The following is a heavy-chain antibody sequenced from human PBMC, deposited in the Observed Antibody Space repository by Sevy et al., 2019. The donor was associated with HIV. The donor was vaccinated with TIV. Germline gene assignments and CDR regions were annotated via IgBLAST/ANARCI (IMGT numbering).Heavy chain of an antibody. CDR2: MKEDGSER. V-gene: IGHV3-7*01. Sequence: GVLRLSCAASGFTFSSYWMSWVRQAPGKGLEWVATMKEDGSERNYVDSVKGRFTISRDNAKNSLYLQMNSLRAEDTAVYYCVREGVGGYSYSLDCWGQGTLVTVSS. CDR1: GFTFSSYW. CDR3: VREGVGGYSYSLDC. J-gene: IGHJ4*02. D-gene: IGHD5-18*01.